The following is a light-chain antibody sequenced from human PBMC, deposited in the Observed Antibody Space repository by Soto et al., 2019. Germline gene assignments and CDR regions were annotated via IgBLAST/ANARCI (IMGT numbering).Light chain of an antibody. J-gene: IGKJ2*01. CDR2: GAS. CDR3: QKYNNAPRT. V-gene: IGKV1-27*01. Sequence: GDRVTITCRASQDISNYLAWYQQKPGKAPKLLIFGASILPSGVPSRFSGSGSGTDFTLTISSLQPEDVATYYCQKYNNAPRTFGQGTKLEIK. CDR1: QDISNY.